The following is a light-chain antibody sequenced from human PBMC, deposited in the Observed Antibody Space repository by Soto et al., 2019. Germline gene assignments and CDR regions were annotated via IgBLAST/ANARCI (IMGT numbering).Light chain of an antibody. CDR2: DVN. Sequence: SALTQPASVSGSPGQSITISCTGTSSDIGGYNYVSWYQQHPGKAPKVMIFDVNNRPSGVSNRFTGSKSGNTASLTISGLQAEDEAAYYCSSYTSDNTLVVFGGGTKVTVL. CDR3: SSYTSDNTLVV. V-gene: IGLV2-14*03. J-gene: IGLJ2*01. CDR1: SSDIGGYNY.